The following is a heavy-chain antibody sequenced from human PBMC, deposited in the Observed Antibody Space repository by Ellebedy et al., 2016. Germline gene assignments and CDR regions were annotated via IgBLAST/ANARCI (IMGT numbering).Heavy chain of an antibody. V-gene: IGHV4-61*08. CDR2: IYYSGST. J-gene: IGHJ5*02. Sequence: GSLRLXCTVSGGPISSGGYYWSWIRQPPGMELEWIGYIYYSGSTQFNPSLKSRVTMSVDTSKNQFSLQLSSVTAADTAVYYCARGLYFDSSGYHFWFDPWGQGTLVTVSS. D-gene: IGHD3-22*01. CDR3: ARGLYFDSSGYHFWFDP. CDR1: GGPISSGGYY.